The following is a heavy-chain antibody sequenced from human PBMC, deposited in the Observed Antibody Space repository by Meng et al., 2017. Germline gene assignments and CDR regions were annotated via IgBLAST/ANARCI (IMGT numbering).Heavy chain of an antibody. CDR3: ARAIAVSGTGRFDY. V-gene: IGHV1-3*01. J-gene: IGHJ4*02. D-gene: IGHD6-19*01. CDR1: GYTFTTYA. Sequence: VPLLQSGAEVKKPGASVKVSCKASGYTFTTYAIHWVRQAPGQRLEWMGWINAGNSDTKYSQKLQGRVTITRDTSASTVYMEVSSLRSEDTGVYYCARAIAVSGTGRFDYWGQGTLVTVSS. CDR2: INAGNSDT.